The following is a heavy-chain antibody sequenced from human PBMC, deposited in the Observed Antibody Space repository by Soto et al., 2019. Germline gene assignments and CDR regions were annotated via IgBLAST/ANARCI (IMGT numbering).Heavy chain of an antibody. J-gene: IGHJ6*02. CDR3: AREKLFGLHPTGDRPHGLDV. Sequence: SETLSLTCTVSGGSISSGGYYWSWIRQHPGKGLEWLGYISHTGTTSYNPSLGSRLTISVDASVNHFTLGLTSLTAADPAVYYCAREKLFGLHPTGDRPHGLDVWGQGTTVTVS. CDR2: ISHTGTT. CDR1: GGSISSGGYY. V-gene: IGHV4-30-4*08. D-gene: IGHD3-10*02.